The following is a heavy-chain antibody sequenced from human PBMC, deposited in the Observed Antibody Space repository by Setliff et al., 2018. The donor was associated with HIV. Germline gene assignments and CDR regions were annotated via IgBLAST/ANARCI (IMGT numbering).Heavy chain of an antibody. CDR1: SGSMTGHY. Sequence: LTCSVSSGSMTGHYWTWVRQPPGKGLEWIGYLHSLGSSRVSDTPNYSPSLKSRITISLDTSKRQFSLTMTSVTAADTAVYYCARGLSSQTYWGIRPLGLDYWGQGSLVTVSS. CDR3: ARGLSSQTYWGIRPLGLDY. J-gene: IGHJ4*01. V-gene: IGHV4-4*08. CDR2: LHSLGSSRVSDTP. D-gene: IGHD2-2*01.